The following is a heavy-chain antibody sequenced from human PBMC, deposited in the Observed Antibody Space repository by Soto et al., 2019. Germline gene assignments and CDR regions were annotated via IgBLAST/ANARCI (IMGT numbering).Heavy chain of an antibody. J-gene: IGHJ4*02. CDR3: ASLGPWCVEPWRGQYFDV. CDR1: GYSVTSYY. V-gene: IGHV1-46*03. CDR2: VNPSGDAT. D-gene: IGHD3-10*01. Sequence: QVQLVQSGAEVRKPGASVKVSCKASGYSVTSYYIHWVRQAPGQGLEWMGIVNPSGDATTYAQRFQGRVTMTRYTSTNTLYIGLTSLTSEDTAIYFCASLGPWCVEPWRGQYFDVWGQGTLVTVSS.